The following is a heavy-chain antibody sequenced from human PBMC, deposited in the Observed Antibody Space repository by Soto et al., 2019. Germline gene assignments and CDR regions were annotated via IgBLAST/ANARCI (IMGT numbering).Heavy chain of an antibody. D-gene: IGHD6-19*01. CDR2: IIPIFGTA. Sequence: QAQLEQSGGEVKKPGSSVKVSCKASRVAFSKFIVTWVRQAPGLGLEWVGGIIPIFGTATYAQKFQGRVTITADESTSTSYMEVNNLRSEDTAVHYCAKVRYSSPMGYYYGMDVWGQGTTVTVSS. CDR3: AKVRYSSPMGYYYGMDV. CDR1: RVAFSKFI. J-gene: IGHJ6*02. V-gene: IGHV1-69*01.